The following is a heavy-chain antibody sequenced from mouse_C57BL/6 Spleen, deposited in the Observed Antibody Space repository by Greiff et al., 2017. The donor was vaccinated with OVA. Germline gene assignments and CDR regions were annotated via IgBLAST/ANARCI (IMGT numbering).Heavy chain of an antibody. D-gene: IGHD3-2*02. CDR2: IYPGGGYT. J-gene: IGHJ2*01. CDR1: GYTFTNYW. Sequence: VQLHESGAELVRPGTSVKMSCKASGYTFTNYWIGWAKQRPGHGLEWIGDIYPGGGYTNYNEKFKGKATLTADKSSSTAYMQFSSLTSEDSAIYYCARFRGSGYERYYFDYWGQGTTLTVSS. V-gene: IGHV1-63*01. CDR3: ARFRGSGYERYYFDY.